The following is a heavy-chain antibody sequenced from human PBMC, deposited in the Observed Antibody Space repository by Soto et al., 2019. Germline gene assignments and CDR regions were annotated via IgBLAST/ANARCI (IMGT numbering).Heavy chain of an antibody. CDR2: IYYSGST. CDR1: GGSISSGDYY. D-gene: IGHD3-3*01. J-gene: IGHJ4*02. Sequence: SETLSLTCTVSGGSISSGDYYWSWIRQPPGKGLEWIGYIYYSGSTYYNPSLKSRVTISVDTSKNQFSLKPSSVTAADTAVYYCARESRFLEWLLFFDYWGQGTLVTVSS. CDR3: ARESRFLEWLLFFDY. V-gene: IGHV4-30-4*01.